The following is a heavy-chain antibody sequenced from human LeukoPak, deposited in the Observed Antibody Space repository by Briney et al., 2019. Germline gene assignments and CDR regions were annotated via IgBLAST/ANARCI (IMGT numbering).Heavy chain of an antibody. Sequence: SETLSLTCAVYGGSFSDYYWSWIRQSPGRGLEWIGEINPRESTNYNPPLKSRVTILVDTSKNQFSLKLNSVTAADTAVYYCARLVSQTEPRFDSWGQGTLVTVSS. V-gene: IGHV4-34*01. CDR3: ARLVSQTEPRFDS. J-gene: IGHJ4*02. CDR2: INPREST. D-gene: IGHD2-8*01. CDR1: GGSFSDYY.